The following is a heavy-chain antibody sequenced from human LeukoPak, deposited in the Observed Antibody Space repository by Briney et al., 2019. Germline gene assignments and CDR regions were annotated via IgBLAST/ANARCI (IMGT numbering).Heavy chain of an antibody. V-gene: IGHV3-23*01. Sequence: GGSLRLSCAASGFTFSTYAMTWVRQAPGKGLEWVSTISGSGDSTYYADSVKGRFTISRDHSKNTVYLQMSSLRAEDTAVYYCAKKRTTTGLDYWGQGTLVTVSS. CDR3: AKKRTTTGLDY. J-gene: IGHJ4*02. D-gene: IGHD1-1*01. CDR2: ISGSGDST. CDR1: GFTFSTYA.